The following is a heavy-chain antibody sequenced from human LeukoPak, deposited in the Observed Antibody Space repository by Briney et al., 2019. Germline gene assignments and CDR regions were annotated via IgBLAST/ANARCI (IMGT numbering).Heavy chain of an antibody. J-gene: IGHJ6*02. D-gene: IGHD6-13*01. CDR2: ISYSGRT. Sequence: KPSETLSLTCTVSGGSISSYSWSWIRQPPGKGLEWIGYISYSGRTTCNPSLKSRVTMSVDTSTNQFSLKVTSVTAADTAVYYCARASIAAADHGDYYYYGMDVWGQGTTVTVSS. V-gene: IGHV4-59*01. CDR3: ARASIAAADHGDYYYYGMDV. CDR1: GGSISSYS.